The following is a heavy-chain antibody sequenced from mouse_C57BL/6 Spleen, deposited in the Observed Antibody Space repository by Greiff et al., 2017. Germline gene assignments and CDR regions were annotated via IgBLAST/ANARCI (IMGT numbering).Heavy chain of an antibody. D-gene: IGHD2-1*01. Sequence: VQLQQSGPELVKPGASVKMSCKASGYTFTSYVMHWVKPKPGQGLEWIGYIYPYNDGTKYNEKFKGKATLTSDKSSSTAYMELSSLTSEDSAVYYCARLGNHTMFAYWGQGTLVTVST. J-gene: IGHJ3*01. V-gene: IGHV1-14*01. CDR2: IYPYNDGT. CDR1: GYTFTSYV. CDR3: ARLGNHTMFAY.